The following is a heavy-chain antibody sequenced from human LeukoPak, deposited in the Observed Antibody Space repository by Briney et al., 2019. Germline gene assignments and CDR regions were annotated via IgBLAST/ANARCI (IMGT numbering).Heavy chain of an antibody. CDR3: AKDRLFGSGLNGPHYYYGMDV. Sequence: PGRSLRLSCAASDFSFSNYGMHWARQAPGKGLEWVAVILYDGNNKHYAESVKGRFTISRDNSKNMLYLQMNSLRPEDTAVYYCAKDRLFGSGLNGPHYYYGMDVWGQGTTVTVSS. CDR1: DFSFSNYG. V-gene: IGHV3-30*18. J-gene: IGHJ6*02. CDR2: ILYDGNNK. D-gene: IGHD1-26*01.